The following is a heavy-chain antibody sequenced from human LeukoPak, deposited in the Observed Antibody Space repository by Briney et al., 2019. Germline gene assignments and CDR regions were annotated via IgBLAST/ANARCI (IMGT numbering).Heavy chain of an antibody. CDR1: GFTFSDYY. V-gene: IGHV3-48*01. J-gene: IGHJ4*02. CDR2: ISSSSSTI. Sequence: PGGSLRLSCAASGFTFSDYYMNWVRQAPGKGLEWVSYISSSSSTIYYADSVKGRFTISRDNAKNSLYLQMNSLRAEDTAVYYCARSYYDFWSGYYQILFDYWGQGTLVTVSS. D-gene: IGHD3-3*01. CDR3: ARSYYDFWSGYYQILFDY.